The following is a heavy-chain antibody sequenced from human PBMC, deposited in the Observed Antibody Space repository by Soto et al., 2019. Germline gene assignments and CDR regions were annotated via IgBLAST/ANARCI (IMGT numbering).Heavy chain of an antibody. Sequence: PSETLSLTCTVSGGSISSAGYYWSWIRQQPGKGLEWIGYVFYSGSTYYNPSLKSRVTISVDTSKNQFSLKLSSVTAADTAVYYCAREVDYRENWFDPWGQGTLVTVSS. CDR2: VFYSGST. CDR3: AREVDYRENWFDP. J-gene: IGHJ5*02. V-gene: IGHV4-31*03. D-gene: IGHD4-4*01. CDR1: GGSISSAGYY.